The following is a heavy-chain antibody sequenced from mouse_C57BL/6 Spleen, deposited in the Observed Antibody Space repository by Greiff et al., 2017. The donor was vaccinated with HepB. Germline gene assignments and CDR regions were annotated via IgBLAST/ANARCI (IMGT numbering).Heavy chain of an antibody. CDR3: AGGYDGVDY. V-gene: IGHV1-81*01. CDR2: IYPRSGNT. CDR1: GYTFTSYG. D-gene: IGHD2-2*01. J-gene: IGHJ2*01. Sequence: VQLQESGAELARPGASVKLSCKASGYTFTSYGISWVKQRTGQGLEWIGEIYPRSGNTYYNEKFKGKATLTADKSSSTAYMERRSLTSEDSAVYFCAGGYDGVDYWGQGTTLTVSS.